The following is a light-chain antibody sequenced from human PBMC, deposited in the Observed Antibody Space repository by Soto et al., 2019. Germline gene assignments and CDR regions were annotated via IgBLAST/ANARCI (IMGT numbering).Light chain of an antibody. CDR2: WAS. CDR3: QQYDSAPPT. CDR1: QTVLYSSNNKNY. Sequence: DIVMTQSPDSLAVSLGERATINCKSSQTVLYSSNNKNYLAWYQQKPGKPPKLLIYWASTRESGVPDRFSGSGSGTDFTLTISRLQVEDVAAYYCQQYDSAPPTFGQGTKVEIK. J-gene: IGKJ1*01. V-gene: IGKV4-1*01.